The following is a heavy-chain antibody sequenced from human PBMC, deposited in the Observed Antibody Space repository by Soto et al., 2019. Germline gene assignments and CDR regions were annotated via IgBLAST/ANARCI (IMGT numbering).Heavy chain of an antibody. CDR1: GGTFSSNA. Sequence: QVQLVQSGAEVKKPGSSVKVSCKTSGGTFSSNAISWLRQAPGQGLEWMGGIIPIFGTVNYAQKFQGRVTITADKSTHTAYMELSSLRSEDTAVYYCARRERSIAAAGWNYYGMDVWGQGTTVTVSS. CDR3: ARRERSIAAAGWNYYGMDV. CDR2: IIPIFGTV. V-gene: IGHV1-69*06. J-gene: IGHJ6*02. D-gene: IGHD6-13*01.